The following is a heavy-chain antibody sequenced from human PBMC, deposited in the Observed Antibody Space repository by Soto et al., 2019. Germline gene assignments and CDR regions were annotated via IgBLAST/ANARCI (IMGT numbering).Heavy chain of an antibody. CDR1: CYTFPSYG. J-gene: IGHJ6*03. CDR2: ISAYNGNT. Sequence: GASVQGSCKASCYTFPSYGIIWVRQAPGQGLEWMGWISAYNGNTNYAQKLQGRVTMTTDTSTSTAYMELRSLRSDDTAVYYCARRVPGGYCTNGVCYTWPHYYYMDVWGKGTTVTVSS. CDR3: ARRVPGGYCTNGVCYTWPHYYYMDV. D-gene: IGHD2-8*01. V-gene: IGHV1-18*01.